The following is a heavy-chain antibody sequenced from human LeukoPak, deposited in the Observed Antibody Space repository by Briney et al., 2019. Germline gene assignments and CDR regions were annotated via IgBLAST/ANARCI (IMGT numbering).Heavy chain of an antibody. D-gene: IGHD3-10*01. CDR3: TRGEITMVRGVIIQNWFDP. J-gene: IGHJ5*02. CDR2: INPNSGGT. CDR1: GYTFTGYY. V-gene: IGHV1-2*02. Sequence: ASVKVSCKASGYTFTGYYMHWVRQAPGQGLEWMGWINPNSGGTNYAQKFQGRVTMTRDTSISTAYMELSRLRSDDTAVYYCTRGEITMVRGVIIQNWFDPWGQGTLVTVSS.